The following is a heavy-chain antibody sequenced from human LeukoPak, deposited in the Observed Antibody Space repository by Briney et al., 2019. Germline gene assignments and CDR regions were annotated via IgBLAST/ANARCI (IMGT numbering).Heavy chain of an antibody. Sequence: GRSLRLSCAASGFTFNSHGFHWVRQAPGKGLEWVSSISSSSSYIYYADSVKGRFTISRDNAKNSLYLQMNSLRAEDTAVYYCARDMVRGGKYNWFDPWGQGTLVTVSS. CDR1: GFTFNSHG. V-gene: IGHV3-21*01. CDR2: ISSSSSYI. D-gene: IGHD3-10*01. CDR3: ARDMVRGGKYNWFDP. J-gene: IGHJ5*02.